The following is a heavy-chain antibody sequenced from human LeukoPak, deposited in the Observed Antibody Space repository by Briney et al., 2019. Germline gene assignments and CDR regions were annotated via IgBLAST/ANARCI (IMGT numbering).Heavy chain of an antibody. CDR1: GGYFSGYY. CDR2: INHSGST. V-gene: IGHV4-34*01. J-gene: IGHJ6*02. D-gene: IGHD6-13*01. Sequence: PSETLSLTCAVYGGYFSGYYWSWIRQPPGKGLEWVGEINHSGSTNYNPSLKSRVTISVDTSKNQFSLKLSSVTAADTAVYYCAREEQLVVNGMVVWGQGTTVTVSS. CDR3: AREEQLVVNGMVV.